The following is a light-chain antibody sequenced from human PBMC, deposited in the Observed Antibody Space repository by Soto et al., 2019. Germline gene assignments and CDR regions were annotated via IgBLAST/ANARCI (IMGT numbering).Light chain of an antibody. CDR3: CSSAGSRISVV. J-gene: IGLJ2*01. V-gene: IGLV2-23*01. Sequence: QSALTKPASVSGSPGQSITISCTATSSDVGSNNVVSWYQQHPGKAPQLMIYDGNKRPSGVSNRFSGSKSGNTASLTISGLPAEDEADYDCCSSAGSRISVVFGGGTKLTVL. CDR2: DGN. CDR1: SSDVGSNNV.